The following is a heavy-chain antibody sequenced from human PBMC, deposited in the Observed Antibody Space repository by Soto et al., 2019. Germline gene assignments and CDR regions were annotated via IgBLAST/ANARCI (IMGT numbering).Heavy chain of an antibody. CDR2: ISYDGSNK. Sequence: GGSLRLSCAASGFTFSSYGMHWVRQAQGKGLEWVAVISYDGSNKYYADSVKGRFTISRDNSKNTLYLQMNSLRAEDTAVHYCAKAATYSSSSPFDYWGQGTLVTCSS. CDR3: AKAATYSSSSPFDY. V-gene: IGHV3-30*18. D-gene: IGHD6-6*01. J-gene: IGHJ4*02. CDR1: GFTFSSYG.